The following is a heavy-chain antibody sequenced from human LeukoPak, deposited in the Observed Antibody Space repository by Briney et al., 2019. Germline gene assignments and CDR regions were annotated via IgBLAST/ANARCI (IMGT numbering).Heavy chain of an antibody. D-gene: IGHD5-12*01. CDR3: ARVYSGYDAFDI. CDR1: GGSISSNSYY. V-gene: IGHV4-39*01. CDR2: IYYSGST. J-gene: IGHJ3*02. Sequence: SETLSLTCTVSGGSISSNSYYWGWIRQPPGKGREWIGNIYYSGSTYYNPSLKSRVTISVDTAKNQFTLKLSPVTAAGTAVYSCARVYSGYDAFDIWGQGTMVTVSS.